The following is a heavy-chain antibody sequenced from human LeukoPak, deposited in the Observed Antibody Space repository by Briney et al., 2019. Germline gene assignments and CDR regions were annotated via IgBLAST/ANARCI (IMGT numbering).Heavy chain of an antibody. CDR3: ARDQAGIAARSPRYYYYGMDV. CDR1: GGSISSGGYY. CDR2: IYYSGST. J-gene: IGHJ6*02. D-gene: IGHD6-6*01. V-gene: IGHV4-31*03. Sequence: PSQTLSLTCTVSGGSISSGGYYWSWIRQHPGKGLEWIGYIYYSGSTYYNPSLKSRVTISVDKSKNQFSLKLSSVTAADTAVYYCARDQAGIAARSPRYYYYGMDVWGQGTTVTVSS.